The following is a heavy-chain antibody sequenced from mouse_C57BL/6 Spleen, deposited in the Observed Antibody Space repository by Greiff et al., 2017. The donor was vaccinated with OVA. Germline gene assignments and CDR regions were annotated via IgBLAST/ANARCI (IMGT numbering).Heavy chain of an antibody. CDR1: GYTFTSYW. J-gene: IGHJ4*01. CDR3: ARGANWDAMDY. V-gene: IGHV1-61*01. D-gene: IGHD4-1*01. CDR2: IYPSDSET. Sequence: QVQLQQPGAELVRPGSSVKLPCKASGYTFTSYWMDWVKQRPGQGLEWIGNIYPSDSETHYNQKFKDKATLTVDKSSSTAYMQLSSLTSEDSAVYYCARGANWDAMDYWGQGTSVTVSS.